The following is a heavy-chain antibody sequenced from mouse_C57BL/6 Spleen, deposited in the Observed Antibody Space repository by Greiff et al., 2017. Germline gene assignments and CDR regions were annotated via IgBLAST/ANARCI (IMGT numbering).Heavy chain of an antibody. V-gene: IGHV1-26*01. J-gene: IGHJ2*01. D-gene: IGHD2-3*01. CDR2: INPNNGGT. CDR3: ARGGDGYYLH. Sequence: EVQLQQSGPELVKPGASVKISCKASGYTFTDYYMNWVKQSHGKSLEWIGDINPNNGGTSYNQKFKGKATLTVDKSSSTAYMELRSLTSEGSAVYCGARGGDGYYLHWGQGTTLTVAS. CDR1: GYTFTDYY.